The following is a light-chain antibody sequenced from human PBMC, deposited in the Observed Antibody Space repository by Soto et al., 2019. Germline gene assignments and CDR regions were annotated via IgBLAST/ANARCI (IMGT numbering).Light chain of an antibody. CDR3: QQRSNWPLT. CDR1: QSVSSY. V-gene: IGKV3-11*01. CDR2: DAS. J-gene: IGKJ4*01. Sequence: QCPATLSLSPGERARLSCRASQSVSSYLAWYQQKPGQAPRLLIYDASNRATGIPARFSGSGSGTDFTLTISSLEPEDFAVYYCQQRSNWPLTFGGGTKVDIK.